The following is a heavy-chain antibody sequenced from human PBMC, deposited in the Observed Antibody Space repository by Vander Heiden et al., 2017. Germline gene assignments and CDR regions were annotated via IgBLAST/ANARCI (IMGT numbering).Heavy chain of an antibody. CDR2: ISSSSSYI. CDR1: AFPFTSYC. J-gene: IGHJ4*02. Sequence: EVQLVESGGGLVKPGGSLSLLCAASAFPFTSYCMHRVRQAPGKGLEWVSSISSSSSYIYYADSVKGRFTISRDNAKNSLYLQMNSLRAEDTAVYYCARADLVDYWGQGTLVTVSS. V-gene: IGHV3-21*01. CDR3: ARADLVDY.